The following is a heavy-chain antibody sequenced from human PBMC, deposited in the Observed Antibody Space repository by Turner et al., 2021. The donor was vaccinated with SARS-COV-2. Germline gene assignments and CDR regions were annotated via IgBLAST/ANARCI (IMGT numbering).Heavy chain of an antibody. J-gene: IGHJ6*02. D-gene: IGHD4-17*01. CDR3: ARADYGGNNYYYGMDV. V-gene: IGHV3-48*02. CDR2: ISSSSSTI. Sequence: EVQLLESGGGLVQPGGSLRLSCAASGFTFSSYAMSWVRQAPGKGLEWVSYISSSSSTIYYADSVKGRFTISRDNAKNSLYLQMNSLRDEDTAVYYCARADYGGNNYYYGMDVWGQGTTVTVSS. CDR1: GFTFSSYA.